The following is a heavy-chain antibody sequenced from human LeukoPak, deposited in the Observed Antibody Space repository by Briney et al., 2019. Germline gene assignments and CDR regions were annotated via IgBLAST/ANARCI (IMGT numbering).Heavy chain of an antibody. V-gene: IGHV3-23*01. CDR2: ISGSGTRT. CDR1: GFTFSSYA. Sequence: GGSLRLSCAASGFTFSSYAMSWVRQAPGKGLEWVSAISGSGTRTYYADSVKGRFTISRDNSKNTLYLQMSSLRVEDTAVYYCVKDLSIATTGRTNLDFWGQGNLVTVSS. CDR3: VKDLSIATTGRTNLDF. D-gene: IGHD6-13*01. J-gene: IGHJ4*02.